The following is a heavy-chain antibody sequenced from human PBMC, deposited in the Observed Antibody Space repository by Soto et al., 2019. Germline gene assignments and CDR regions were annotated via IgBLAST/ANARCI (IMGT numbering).Heavy chain of an antibody. V-gene: IGHV1-3*01. D-gene: IGHD3-3*01. Sequence: ASVKVSCKASGYTFTVYAMNWVRQAPGQRLEWMGWINAGNGNTKYSQKFQGRVTITRDTSASTAYMELSSRRSEYTAVYYCARELKYDFWSGDPLNYYGMDVWGQGTTVTVSS. J-gene: IGHJ6*02. CDR1: GYTFTVYA. CDR2: INAGNGNT. CDR3: ARELKYDFWSGDPLNYYGMDV.